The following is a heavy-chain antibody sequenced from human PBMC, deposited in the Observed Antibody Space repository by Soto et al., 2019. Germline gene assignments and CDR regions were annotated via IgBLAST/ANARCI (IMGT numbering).Heavy chain of an antibody. CDR2: IWYDGSNT. CDR1: GFTFSRHG. Sequence: QVQLVESGGGVVQPGRSLRLSCAASGFTFSRHGMYWVRQAPGKWLEWVAAIWYDGSNTYYADSVKGRFTISRDNSKNTLYLQMNSLRAEDTAMYYCARERGGSPGWFDPWGQGTLVTASS. D-gene: IGHD3-16*01. J-gene: IGHJ5*02. V-gene: IGHV3-33*01. CDR3: ARERGGSPGWFDP.